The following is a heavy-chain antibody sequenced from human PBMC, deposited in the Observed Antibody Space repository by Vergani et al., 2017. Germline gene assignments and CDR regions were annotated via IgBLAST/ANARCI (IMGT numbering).Heavy chain of an antibody. CDR3: ARVMGPTDAFDI. J-gene: IGHJ3*02. D-gene: IGHD3-10*01. Sequence: QVQLVQSGAEVKKPGSSVKVSCKASGGTFSSYAISWVRQAPGQGLEWMGGIIPNSGGTNYAQKFQGRVTMTRDTSISTAYMELSRLRSDDTAVYYCARVMGPTDAFDIWGQGTMVTVSS. CDR1: GGTFSSYA. V-gene: IGHV1-2*02. CDR2: IIPNSGGT.